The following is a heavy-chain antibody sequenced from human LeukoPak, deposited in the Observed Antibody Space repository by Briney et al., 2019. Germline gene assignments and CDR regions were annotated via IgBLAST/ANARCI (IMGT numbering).Heavy chain of an antibody. CDR1: GFTFSSYG. CDR3: AKASNYYGSGSSRYYYYYMDV. D-gene: IGHD3-10*01. Sequence: GGSLRLSCAASGFTFSSYGMHWVRQAPGKGLEWVAFIRYDGSNKYYADSVKGRFTISRDNSKNTLYLQMNSLRAEDTAEYYCAKASNYYGSGSSRYYYYYMDVWGKGTTVTVSS. J-gene: IGHJ6*03. CDR2: IRYDGSNK. V-gene: IGHV3-30*02.